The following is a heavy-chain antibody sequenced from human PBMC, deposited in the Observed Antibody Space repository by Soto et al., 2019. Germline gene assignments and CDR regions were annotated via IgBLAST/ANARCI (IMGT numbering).Heavy chain of an antibody. J-gene: IGHJ4*02. Sequence: QVQLVQSGAEVKKPGSSVKVSCKASGGTFSSYTISWVRQAPGQGLEWMGRIIPILGIANYAQKFQGRVTITADKSTSTAYMELSSLRSEDTAVYYCASDGEGLKFDYWGQGTLVTVSS. CDR3: ASDGEGLKFDY. CDR2: IIPILGIA. V-gene: IGHV1-69*02. CDR1: GGTFSSYT. D-gene: IGHD3-10*01.